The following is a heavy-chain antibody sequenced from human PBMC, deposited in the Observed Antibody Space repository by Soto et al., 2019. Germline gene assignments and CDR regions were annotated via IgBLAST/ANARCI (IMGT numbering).Heavy chain of an antibody. J-gene: IGHJ6*02. CDR2: IIPMFGTT. CDR1: GGTFNTYG. D-gene: IGHD2-8*01. Sequence: SVKVSCKASGGTFNTYGISWVRQAPGQGLEWMGGIIPMFGTTNYAQKFQGRVTIAADISTYTAYMELSSLRSEDTAVYYCAREVGYCTDGVCHEIYGMDVWGQGTTVTVSS. V-gene: IGHV1-69*06. CDR3: AREVGYCTDGVCHEIYGMDV.